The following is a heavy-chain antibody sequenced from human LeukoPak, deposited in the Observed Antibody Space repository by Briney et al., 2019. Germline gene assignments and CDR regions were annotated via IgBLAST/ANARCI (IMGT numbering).Heavy chain of an antibody. J-gene: IGHJ3*02. Sequence: SVKVSCKASGGTFSSYAISWVRQAPGQGLEWMGGIIPIFGTANYAQKFQGRVTITADESTSTAYMELSSLRSEDTAVYYCARFPSEYCSSTSCYGDAFDIWGQGTMVSLSS. CDR1: GGTFSSYA. D-gene: IGHD2-2*01. V-gene: IGHV1-69*13. CDR3: ARFPSEYCSSTSCYGDAFDI. CDR2: IIPIFGTA.